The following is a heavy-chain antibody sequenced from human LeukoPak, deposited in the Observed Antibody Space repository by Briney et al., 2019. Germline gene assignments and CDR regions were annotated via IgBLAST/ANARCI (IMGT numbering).Heavy chain of an antibody. Sequence: GASVKVSCKASGGTFSSYAISWVRQAPGQGLEWMGWINPNSGGTNYAQKFQGRVTMTRDTSISTAYMELSRLRSDDTAVYYCASDRGYSYGYPLSFDYWGQGTLITVSS. CDR1: GGTFSSYA. D-gene: IGHD5-18*01. V-gene: IGHV1-2*02. CDR3: ASDRGYSYGYPLSFDY. J-gene: IGHJ4*02. CDR2: INPNSGGT.